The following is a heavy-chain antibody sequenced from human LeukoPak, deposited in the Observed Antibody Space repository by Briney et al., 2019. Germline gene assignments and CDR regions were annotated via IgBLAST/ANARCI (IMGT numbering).Heavy chain of an antibody. CDR2: ISGSGGST. D-gene: IGHD4-17*01. CDR3: ARDLIADGDYEGTNQAYFDY. CDR1: GFTFSSYA. Sequence: GGSLRLSCAASGFTFSSYAMSWVRQAPGKGLEWVSAISGSGGSTYYADSVKGRFTISRDNSKNTLYLQMNSLRAEDTAVYYCARDLIADGDYEGTNQAYFDYWGQGTLVTVSS. J-gene: IGHJ4*02. V-gene: IGHV3-23*01.